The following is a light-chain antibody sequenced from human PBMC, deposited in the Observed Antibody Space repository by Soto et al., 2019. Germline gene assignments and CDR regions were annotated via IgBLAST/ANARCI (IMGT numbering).Light chain of an antibody. CDR2: GVS. CDR1: TSDFVVYNY. CDR3: SSHTISSALQV. J-gene: IGLJ1*01. V-gene: IGLV2-14*01. Sequence: QSVLTQPASVSGSPGQSITISCTGTTSDFVVYNYVSWYQQHPGKAPKLMIYGVSNRPSGVSNRFSGSKSGNTASLTISGLQADDEADYYCSSHTISSALQVFGTGTKLTVL.